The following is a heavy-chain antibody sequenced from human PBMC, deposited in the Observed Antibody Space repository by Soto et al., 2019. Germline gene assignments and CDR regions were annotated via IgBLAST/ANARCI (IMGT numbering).Heavy chain of an antibody. D-gene: IGHD6-25*01. Sequence: ASVKVSCKASGYTFTSYDINWVRQATGQGLEWMGWMNPNSGNTGYAQKFQGRVTMTRNTSISTAYMELSSLRSEDTAVYYCARASMARGFPALKLYYYMDVWGKGTTVTVSS. J-gene: IGHJ6*03. V-gene: IGHV1-8*01. CDR2: MNPNSGNT. CDR3: ARASMARGFPALKLYYYMDV. CDR1: GYTFTSYD.